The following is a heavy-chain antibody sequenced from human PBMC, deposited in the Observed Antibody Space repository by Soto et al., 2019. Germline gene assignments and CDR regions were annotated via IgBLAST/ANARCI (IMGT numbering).Heavy chain of an antibody. Sequence: ASVKVSCKASGYTFTSYYMHWVRQAPGQGLEWMGIINPSGGSTSYAQKFQGRVTMTTDTSTSTVYMELRSLRSDDTAVYYCAREDGYCSSTSCYFWFDPWGQGTLVTVSS. CDR2: INPSGGST. CDR1: GYTFTSYY. CDR3: AREDGYCSSTSCYFWFDP. D-gene: IGHD2-2*03. V-gene: IGHV1-46*01. J-gene: IGHJ5*02.